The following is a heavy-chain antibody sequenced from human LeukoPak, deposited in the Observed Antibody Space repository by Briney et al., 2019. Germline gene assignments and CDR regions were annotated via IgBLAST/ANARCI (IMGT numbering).Heavy chain of an antibody. CDR2: INPSGGST. D-gene: IGHD2-2*01. CDR3: ARGYCSSTSCYGEHPFDY. V-gene: IGHV1-46*01. J-gene: IGHJ4*02. CDR1: GYTFTSYY. Sequence: ASVKVSCKASGYTFTSYYMHWVRQAPGQGLEWMGIINPSGGSTSYAQKFQGRVTMTRDMSTSTVYMELSSLRSEDTAVYYCARGYCSSTSCYGEHPFDYWGQGTLVTVSS.